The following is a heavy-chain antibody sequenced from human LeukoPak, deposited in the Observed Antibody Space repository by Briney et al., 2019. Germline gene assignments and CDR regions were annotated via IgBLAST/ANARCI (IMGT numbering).Heavy chain of an antibody. CDR2: FDADGSTT. V-gene: IGHV3-74*01. CDR1: GFTFSRYS. CDR3: ARVREDSSTWAYFDF. J-gene: IGHJ4*02. D-gene: IGHD6-13*01. Sequence: GGSLRLSCAASGFTFSRYSMHWVRQAPGKGVVWVSRFDADGSTTRYADSVKGRFTISRDNAKNTLYLQMNSLRVEDTALYYCARVREDSSTWAYFDFWGQGTLVTVSS.